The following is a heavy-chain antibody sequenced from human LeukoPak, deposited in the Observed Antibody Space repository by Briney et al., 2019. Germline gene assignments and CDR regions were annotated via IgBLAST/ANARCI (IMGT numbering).Heavy chain of an antibody. CDR3: ARDGDDYSNLVPGWFDP. V-gene: IGHV4-38-2*02. D-gene: IGHD4-11*01. Sequence: PSETLSLTCTVSGYSISSGYYRGWIRQPPGKGLEWIGSIYHSGSTYYNPSLKSRVTISVDTSKNQFSLKLSSVTAADTAVYYCARDGDDYSNLVPGWFDPWGQGTLVTVSS. CDR1: GYSISSGYY. CDR2: IYHSGST. J-gene: IGHJ5*02.